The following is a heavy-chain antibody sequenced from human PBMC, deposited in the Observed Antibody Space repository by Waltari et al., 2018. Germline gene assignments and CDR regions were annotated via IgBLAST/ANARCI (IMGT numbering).Heavy chain of an antibody. V-gene: IGHV3-30*02. CDR1: GFTFSSYG. Sequence: QVQLVESGGGVVQPGGSLRLSCAASGFTFSSYGMHWVRPAPGKGLEWGAFIRYDGSNKYYADSVKGRFTISRDNSKNTLYLQMNSLRAEDTAVYYCAKDQGSSSYMDVWGKGTTVTVSS. CDR3: AKDQGSSSYMDV. CDR2: IRYDGSNK. D-gene: IGHD6-13*01. J-gene: IGHJ6*03.